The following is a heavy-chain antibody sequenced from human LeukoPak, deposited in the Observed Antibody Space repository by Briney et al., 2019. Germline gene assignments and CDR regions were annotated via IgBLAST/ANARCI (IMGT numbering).Heavy chain of an antibody. CDR1: GGSISSYY. V-gene: IGHV4-59*08. CDR2: IYYSGST. CDR3: ARGRGYSSSWPFDY. J-gene: IGHJ4*02. D-gene: IGHD6-13*01. Sequence: SETLSLTCTVSGGSISSYYWSWIRQPPGKGLEWIGYIYYSGSTNYNPSLKSRVTISVDTSKNQFSLKLSSVTAADTAVYYCARGRGYSSSWPFDYWGQGTLVTASS.